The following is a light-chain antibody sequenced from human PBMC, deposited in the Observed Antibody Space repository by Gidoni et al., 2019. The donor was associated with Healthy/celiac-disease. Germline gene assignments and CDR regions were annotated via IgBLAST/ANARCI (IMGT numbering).Light chain of an antibody. CDR3: QQSYSTLTWT. CDR1: QSISSY. CDR2: AAS. Sequence: DIKMTQYPSSLSASVGDRVTITCRASQSISSYLNWYQQKPGKAPKLLIYAASSLQSGVPSRFSGSGSGTDFTLTISSLQPEDFATYYCQQSYSTLTWTFXQXTKVEIK. J-gene: IGKJ1*01. V-gene: IGKV1-39*01.